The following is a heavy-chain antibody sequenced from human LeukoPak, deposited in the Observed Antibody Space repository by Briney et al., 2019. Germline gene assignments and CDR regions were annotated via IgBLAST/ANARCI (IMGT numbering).Heavy chain of an antibody. Sequence: GGSLRLSCAASGFTFSSYAMHWVRQAPGKGLEWVAVISYDGSNKYYADSVKGRLTISRDNSKNPLYLQMNSLRAEDTAVYYCARDLLELRLWGQGTLVTVSS. CDR1: GFTFSSYA. V-gene: IGHV3-30-3*01. CDR2: ISYDGSNK. D-gene: IGHD1-7*01. J-gene: IGHJ4*02. CDR3: ARDLLELRL.